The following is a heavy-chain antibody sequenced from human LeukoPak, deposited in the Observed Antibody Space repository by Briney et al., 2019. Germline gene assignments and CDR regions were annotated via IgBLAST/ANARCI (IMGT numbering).Heavy chain of an antibody. CDR1: GFTVSSTY. CDR2: ISNSGGRT. V-gene: IGHV3-23*01. J-gene: IGHJ4*02. D-gene: IGHD5-12*01. CDR3: AKSYNGYESKPDY. Sequence: GGSLRLSCAASGFTVSSTYMSWVRQAPGKGLEWVSSISNSGGRTFYTDSVKGRFTISRDNSKITLYLQMNSLRAEDTAVYYCAKSYNGYESKPDYWGQGTLVTVSS.